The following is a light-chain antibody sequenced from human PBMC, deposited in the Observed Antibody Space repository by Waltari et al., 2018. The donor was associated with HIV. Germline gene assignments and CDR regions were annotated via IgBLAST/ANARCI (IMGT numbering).Light chain of an antibody. CDR3: QQYNNWSFT. Sequence: EIVMTQSPATLSVSPGERVTLSCRASQSVDTNLAWYQQKPGQPPRLLIYGALTRATGITARFSGSGSGAEFTLIISSLQSEDLAVYYCQQYNNWSFTFGPGTKVGFK. J-gene: IGKJ3*01. CDR1: QSVDTN. V-gene: IGKV3-15*01. CDR2: GAL.